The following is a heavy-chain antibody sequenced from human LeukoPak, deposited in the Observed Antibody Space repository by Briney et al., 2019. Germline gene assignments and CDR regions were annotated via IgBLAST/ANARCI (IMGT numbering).Heavy chain of an antibody. Sequence: GGFLRLSCAASGFTFSSYAMSWVRQAPGKGLEWVSAISGSGGSTYYADSVKGRFTISRDNSKNTLYLQMNSLRAEDTAVYYCATDRDNSDWQKRFDSWGQGTLVTVSS. J-gene: IGHJ4*02. CDR2: ISGSGGST. CDR1: GFTFSSYA. D-gene: IGHD2-21*02. CDR3: ATDRDNSDWQKRFDS. V-gene: IGHV3-23*01.